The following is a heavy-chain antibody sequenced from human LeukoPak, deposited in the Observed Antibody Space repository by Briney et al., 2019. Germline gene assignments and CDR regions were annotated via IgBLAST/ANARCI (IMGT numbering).Heavy chain of an antibody. CDR3: ARGGLTYYYDSSGYFPPPN. J-gene: IGHJ4*02. D-gene: IGHD3-22*01. Sequence: ASVKVSCKASGYTFTGYYMHWVRQAPGQGLEWMGWINPNSGGTNYAQKFQSRVTMTRDTSISTAYMELSRLRSDDTAVYYCARGGLTYYYDSSGYFPPPNWGQGTLVTVSS. V-gene: IGHV1-2*02. CDR2: INPNSGGT. CDR1: GYTFTGYY.